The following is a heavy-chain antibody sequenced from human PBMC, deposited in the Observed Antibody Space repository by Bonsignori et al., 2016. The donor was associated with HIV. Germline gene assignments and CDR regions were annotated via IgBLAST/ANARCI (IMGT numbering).Heavy chain of an antibody. CDR1: GFTFSNAW. D-gene: IGHD3-9*01. CDR3: TAAGYYDFLTGYDQYYYMDA. V-gene: IGHV3-15*01. J-gene: IGHJ6*03. CDR2: IKGETYGATT. Sequence: GGSLRLSCVGSGFTFSNAWMNWVRQAPGKGLEWVGRIKGETYGATTHYAAPVKGRFTISRDDSRNTLYLQMNSLKTEDTAVYYCTAAGYYDFLTGYDQYYYMDAWGKGTTVTVSS.